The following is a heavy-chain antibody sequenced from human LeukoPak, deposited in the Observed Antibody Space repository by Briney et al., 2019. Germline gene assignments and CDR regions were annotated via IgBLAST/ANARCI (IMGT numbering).Heavy chain of an antibody. CDR1: GSSIRGSSFY. D-gene: IGHD4-17*01. CDR3: AREGGYGDYIHASDV. V-gene: IGHV4-39*07. CDR2: IFYRGNT. Sequence: SETLSLTCTVSGSSIRGSSFYWGWIRQPPGGGLEFIGSIFYRGNTYYNPSLKSRVTISVDTSRNQFSLKLTSMTAADTAIYYCAREGGYGDYIHASDVWGQGTMVTVSS. J-gene: IGHJ3*01.